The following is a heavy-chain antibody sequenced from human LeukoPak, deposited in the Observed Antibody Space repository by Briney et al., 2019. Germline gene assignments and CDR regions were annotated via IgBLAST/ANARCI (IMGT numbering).Heavy chain of an antibody. CDR1: GFTVSSNY. J-gene: IGHJ3*02. CDR2: IYSGGST. D-gene: IGHD5-24*01. CDR3: ARDRRDGDAFDI. V-gene: IGHV3-53*01. Sequence: GGSLRLSCAASGFTVSSNYMSWVRQAPGKGLEWVSVIYSGGSTYYADSVKGRFTISRDNSKNTLYLQMNSLRAEDTAVYHCARDRRDGDAFDIWGQGTMVTVSS.